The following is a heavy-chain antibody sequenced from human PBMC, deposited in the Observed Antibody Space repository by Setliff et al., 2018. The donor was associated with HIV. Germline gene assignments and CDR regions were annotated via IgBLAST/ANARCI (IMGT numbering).Heavy chain of an antibody. CDR2: MHPNSGAT. CDR1: GYTFTSYG. J-gene: IGHJ4*02. Sequence: ASVKVSCKASGYTFTSYGFTWVRQAPGQGLQWMGWMHPNSGATKYAQKFRDRVTLTGDTSISTASMELSSLKSDDTAMYYCATSTSRFFWNGFYQGGFGSRNSHSFENWGQGTLVTVSS. CDR3: ATSTSRFFWNGFYQGGFGSRNSHSFEN. V-gene: IGHV1-2*02. D-gene: IGHD3-3*01.